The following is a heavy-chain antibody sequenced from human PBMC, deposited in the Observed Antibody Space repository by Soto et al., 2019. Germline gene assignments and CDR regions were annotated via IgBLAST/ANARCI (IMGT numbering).Heavy chain of an antibody. CDR3: AGSSSWEPDWYFDL. J-gene: IGHJ2*01. Sequence: QVQLVESGGGVVQPGRSLRLSCAASGFTFSSYGMHWVRQAPGKGLEWVAVIWYDGSNKYYADSVKGRFTISRDNSKNTLYLQMNSLRAEDTAVYYCAGSSSWEPDWYFDLWGRGTLVTVSS. D-gene: IGHD6-13*01. CDR1: GFTFSSYG. CDR2: IWYDGSNK. V-gene: IGHV3-33*01.